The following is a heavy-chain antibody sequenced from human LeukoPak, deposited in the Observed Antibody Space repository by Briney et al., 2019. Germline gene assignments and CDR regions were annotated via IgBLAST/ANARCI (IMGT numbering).Heavy chain of an antibody. J-gene: IGHJ4*02. CDR1: GFTFSDYF. Sequence: PGGSLRLSCVASGFTFSDYFMSWMRQAPGKGLEWLSFINSEGNNIYYADSVKGRFTISRDDARNTLYLEMNSLRMEDTAKYYWATSRVFDHRGQGTLVTVSS. V-gene: IGHV3-11*04. CDR2: INSEGNNI. CDR3: ATSRVFDH.